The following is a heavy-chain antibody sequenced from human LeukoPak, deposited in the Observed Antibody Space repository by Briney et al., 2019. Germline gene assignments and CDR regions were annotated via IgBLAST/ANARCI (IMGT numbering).Heavy chain of an antibody. CDR3: ARDGVAVAGYYYYYYYMDV. CDR1: GGSISSYY. D-gene: IGHD6-19*01. CDR2: IYTSGST. J-gene: IGHJ6*03. V-gene: IGHV4-4*07. Sequence: SETLSLTCTVSGGSISSYYWSWIRQPAGKGLEWIGRIYTSGSTNYIPSLKSRVTMSVDTSKNQFSLKLSSVTAADTAVYYCARDGVAVAGYYYYYYYMDVWGKGTTVTVSS.